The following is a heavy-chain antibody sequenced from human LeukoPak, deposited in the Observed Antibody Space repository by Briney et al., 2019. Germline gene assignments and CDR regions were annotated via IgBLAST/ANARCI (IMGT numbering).Heavy chain of an antibody. CDR2: IIPIFGTA. V-gene: IGHV1-69*13. Sequence: SVKVSCKASGGTFSSYATSWVRQAPGQGLEWMGGIIPIFGTANYAQKFQGRVTITADESTSTAYMELSSLRSEDTAVYYCARDLFSSSPAPGYYYYYGMDVWGQGTTVTVSS. CDR3: ARDLFSSSPAPGYYYYYGMDV. D-gene: IGHD6-6*01. J-gene: IGHJ6*02. CDR1: GGTFSSYA.